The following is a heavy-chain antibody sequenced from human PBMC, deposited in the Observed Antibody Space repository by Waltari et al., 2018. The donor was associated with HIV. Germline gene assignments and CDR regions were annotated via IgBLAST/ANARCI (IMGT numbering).Heavy chain of an antibody. CDR1: GGTFSSYA. Sequence: QVQLVQSGAEVKKPGSSVKVSCKASGGTFSSYAISWVRKASGQGREWLGGLVPIVGTANYAQKIQGRVTITADESTSTAYMELSSLRSEDTAVYYCARGYSSLYYGMDVWGQGTTVTVSS. V-gene: IGHV1-69*12. J-gene: IGHJ6*02. CDR2: LVPIVGTA. CDR3: ARGYSSLYYGMDV. D-gene: IGHD6-19*01.